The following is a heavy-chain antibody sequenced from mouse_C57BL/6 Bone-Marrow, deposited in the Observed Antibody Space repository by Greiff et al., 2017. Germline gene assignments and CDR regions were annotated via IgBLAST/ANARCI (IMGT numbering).Heavy chain of an antibody. D-gene: IGHD1-1*01. J-gene: IGHJ1*03. CDR1: GFTFSDYY. CDR3: ASDRGTTVPWYFDV. Sequence: EVMLVESEGGLVQPGSSMKLSCTASGFTFSDYYMAWVRQVPEKGLEWVANINSDGSSTYYLDSLKSRFIISRDNAKNILYLQLSRLKSEDTATYYGASDRGTTVPWYFDVWGTGTTVTVSS. CDR2: INSDGSST. V-gene: IGHV5-16*01.